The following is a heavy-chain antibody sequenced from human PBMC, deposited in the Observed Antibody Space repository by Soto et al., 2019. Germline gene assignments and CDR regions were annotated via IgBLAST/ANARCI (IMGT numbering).Heavy chain of an antibody. J-gene: IGHJ6*02. CDR1: GGSISSYY. V-gene: IGHV4-59*01. D-gene: IGHD5-12*01. CDR3: ARLVATNIYHYYYGLEV. CDR2: IYYSGST. Sequence: PSETLSLTCTVSGGSISSYYWSWIRQPPGKGLEWIGYIYYSGSTNYNPSLKSRVTISVDTSKNQFSLKLSSVTAADTAVYYCARLVATNIYHYYYGLEVWGQGTTVTVSS.